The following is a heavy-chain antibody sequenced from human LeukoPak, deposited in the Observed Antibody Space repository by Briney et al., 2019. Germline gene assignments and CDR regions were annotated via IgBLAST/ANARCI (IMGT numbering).Heavy chain of an antibody. D-gene: IGHD1-14*01. V-gene: IGHV3-30-3*02. Sequence: GGSPRLSCAASGFTFSSYAMHWVRQAPGKGLEWVAVISYDGSNKYYADSVKGRFAISRDNSKNTLHLQMNSLRADDTALYYCAKYRTTSAPPRNFDYWGQGTLVTVSS. CDR2: ISYDGSNK. CDR3: AKYRTTSAPPRNFDY. CDR1: GFTFSSYA. J-gene: IGHJ4*02.